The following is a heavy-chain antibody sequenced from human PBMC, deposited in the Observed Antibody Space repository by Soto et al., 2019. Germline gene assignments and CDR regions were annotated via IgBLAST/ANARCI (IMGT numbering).Heavy chain of an antibody. D-gene: IGHD2-2*01. J-gene: IGHJ3*02. CDR3: VKSFWAGTSTFDI. Sequence: PGGSLRLSCAASGFTFSSYAMSWVRQAPGKGLEWVSGISGSGSNTNYADSVKGRFTISRDNSKNTLYLQMNSLRVEDTAVYYCVKSFWAGTSTFDIWGQGTMVTVSS. CDR1: GFTFSSYA. V-gene: IGHV3-23*01. CDR2: ISGSGSNT.